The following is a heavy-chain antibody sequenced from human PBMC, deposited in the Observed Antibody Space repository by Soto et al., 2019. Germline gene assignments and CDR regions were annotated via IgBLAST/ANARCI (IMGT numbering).Heavy chain of an antibody. CDR1: GHTFQNYA. V-gene: IGHV3-23*01. CDR2: SSGSGGST. Sequence: EVQLLESGGGSVQAGGTLRLSCVASGHTFQNYAMTWVRQAPGKGLEWVSGSSGSGGSTYYADSVRGRFTISTDDSNNTLYLQKTSLRAYATAVYYCAKVTRSIGVVPAALKWGQGTLVSVSS. D-gene: IGHD2-2*01. CDR3: AKVTRSIGVVPAALK. J-gene: IGHJ4*02.